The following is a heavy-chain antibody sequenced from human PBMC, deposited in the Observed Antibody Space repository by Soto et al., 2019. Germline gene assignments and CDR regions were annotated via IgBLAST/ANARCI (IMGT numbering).Heavy chain of an antibody. Sequence: SVKVSCKASGGTFSSHAISWVRQAPGQGLEWMGGIIPIFGTANYAQKFQGRVTITADESTSTAYMELSSLRSEDTAVYYCARDRAGTTSYYGMDVWGQGTTVTVSS. D-gene: IGHD1-1*01. CDR1: GGTFSSHA. CDR3: ARDRAGTTSYYGMDV. V-gene: IGHV1-69*13. CDR2: IIPIFGTA. J-gene: IGHJ6*02.